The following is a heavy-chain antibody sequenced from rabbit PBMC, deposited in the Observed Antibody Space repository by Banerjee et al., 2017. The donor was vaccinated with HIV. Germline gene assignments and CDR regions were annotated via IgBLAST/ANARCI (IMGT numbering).Heavy chain of an antibody. CDR1: GFDFSSYG. CDR3: VRGGYYSSGWHL. V-gene: IGHV1S47*01. CDR2: ITYGGSA. J-gene: IGHJ4*01. D-gene: IGHD4-1*01. Sequence: QEQLVESGGGLVQPGGSLKLSCKASGFDFSSYGVSWVRQAPGKGLEWIGYITYGGSAYYASWVKGRFTISRDNAQNTVSLQLNSLTDSDTATYFCVRGGYYSSGWHLWGPGTLVTVS.